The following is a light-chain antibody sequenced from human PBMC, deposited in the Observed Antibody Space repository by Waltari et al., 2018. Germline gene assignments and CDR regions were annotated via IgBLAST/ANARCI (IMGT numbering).Light chain of an antibody. Sequence: QSALTQPASVSGSPGQSITISCTGTSSDVGNYDLVSWYQQHPGKVPKLMIYEVTKRPSGVSNRFSGSKSGNTASLTISGLQAEDEADYYCSSYAGCIAFLLFGGGTKLTVL. CDR3: SSYAGCIAFLL. V-gene: IGLV2-23*02. J-gene: IGLJ2*01. CDR1: SSDVGNYDL. CDR2: EVT.